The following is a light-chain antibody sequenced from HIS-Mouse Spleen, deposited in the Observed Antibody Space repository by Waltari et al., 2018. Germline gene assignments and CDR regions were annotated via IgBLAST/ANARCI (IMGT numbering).Light chain of an antibody. V-gene: IGLV3-10*01. Sequence: SYELTQPPSVSVSPGQTARNTCSGDALPKKYAYWYPQKSGQAPVLVIYEDSKRPSGIPERFSGSSSGTMATLTISGAQVEDEADYYCYSTDSSGNHRVFGGGTKLTVL. CDR3: YSTDSSGNHRV. CDR2: EDS. CDR1: ALPKKY. J-gene: IGLJ2*01.